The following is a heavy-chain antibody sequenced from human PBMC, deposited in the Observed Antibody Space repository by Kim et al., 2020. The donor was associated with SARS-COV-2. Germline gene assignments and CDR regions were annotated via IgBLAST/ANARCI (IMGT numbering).Heavy chain of an antibody. Sequence: SETLSLTCTVSGGSISSYYWSWIRQPPGKGLEWIGYIYYSGSTNYNPSLKSRVTISVDTSKNQFSLKLSSVTAADTAVYYCARDRLSSWYNPNHHDAFDIWGQGTMVTVSS. CDR2: IYYSGST. J-gene: IGHJ3*02. CDR1: GGSISSYY. CDR3: ARDRLSSWYNPNHHDAFDI. D-gene: IGHD6-13*01. V-gene: IGHV4-59*01.